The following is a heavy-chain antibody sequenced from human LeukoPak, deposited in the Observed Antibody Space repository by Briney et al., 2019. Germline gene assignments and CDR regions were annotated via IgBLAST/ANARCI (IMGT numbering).Heavy chain of an antibody. V-gene: IGHV3-66*01. Sequence: GGSLRLSCAASGFTFSSYWMHWVRQAPGKGLEWVSVIYRGGNTYSADSVKGRFTISRDNSKNTLYFQMNSLRAEDTAVYYCVRGGPVSYFDYWGQGTLVTVSS. J-gene: IGHJ4*02. CDR2: IYRGGNT. CDR3: VRGGPVSYFDY. CDR1: GFTFSSYW.